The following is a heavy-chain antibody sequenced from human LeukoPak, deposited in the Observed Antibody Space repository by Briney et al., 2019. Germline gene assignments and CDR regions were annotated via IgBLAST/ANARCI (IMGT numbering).Heavy chain of an antibody. D-gene: IGHD3-16*01. CDR2: INPNSGGI. J-gene: IGHJ5*02. Sequence: ASVKVSCKTSGYTFTDYYLHWVRQAPGQGLEWMGWINPNSGGISSAQKFQGRATMTRDTSITTVYMEVSWLTSDDTAIYYCARADRLHGGPYLIGPWGQGTLVTVSS. V-gene: IGHV1-2*02. CDR1: GYTFTDYY. CDR3: ARADRLHGGPYLIGP.